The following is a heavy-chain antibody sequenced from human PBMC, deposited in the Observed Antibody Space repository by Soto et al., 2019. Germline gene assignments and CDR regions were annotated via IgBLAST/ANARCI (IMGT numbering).Heavy chain of an antibody. D-gene: IGHD1-26*01. CDR3: ARALVGGYYAFDI. J-gene: IGHJ3*02. Sequence: GGSLRLSCAASGFTFSSYSMNWVRQAPGKGLEWVSSISSSSSYIYYADSVKGRFTISRDNAKNSLYLQMNSLRAEATAVYYCARALVGGYYAFDIWGQGTMVTVSS. CDR2: ISSSSSYI. CDR1: GFTFSSYS. V-gene: IGHV3-21*01.